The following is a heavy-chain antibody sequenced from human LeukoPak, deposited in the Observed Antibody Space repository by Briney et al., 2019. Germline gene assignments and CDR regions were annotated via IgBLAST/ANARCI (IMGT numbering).Heavy chain of an antibody. V-gene: IGHV4-59*08. CDR3: ARSNRGYSYIIDY. CDR2: IYYSGST. CDR1: GGSISSYY. Sequence: SETLSLTCTVSGGSISSYYWSWIRQPPGKGLEWIGYIYYSGSTNYNPSLKSRVTISVDTSKNQFSLKLSSVTAADTAVYYCARSNRGYSYIIDYWGQGTLVTVSS. J-gene: IGHJ4*02. D-gene: IGHD5-18*01.